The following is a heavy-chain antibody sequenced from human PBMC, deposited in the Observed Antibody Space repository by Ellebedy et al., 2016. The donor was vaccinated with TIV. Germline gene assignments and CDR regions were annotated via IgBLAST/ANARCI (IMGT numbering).Heavy chain of an antibody. J-gene: IGHJ6*02. CDR2: MNPNTGNT. CDR3: ARTTTYSYGSLDV. V-gene: IGHV1-8*01. Sequence: ASVKVSCXASGYTFTSFEISWVRQATGQGLEWMGWMNPNTGNTGHAQKFQGRVTLTRDTLMSTAYMELSSLTSEDTAVYFCARTTTYSYGSLDVWGQGTTVTVSS. D-gene: IGHD3-10*01. CDR1: GYTFTSFE.